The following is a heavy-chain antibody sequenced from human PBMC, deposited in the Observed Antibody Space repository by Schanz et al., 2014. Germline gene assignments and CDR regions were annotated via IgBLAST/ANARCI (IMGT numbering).Heavy chain of an antibody. CDR2: INWSDGGST. CDR1: GFTFENYA. Sequence: EVQLVESGGGVVRPGGSLRLSCAASGFTFENYALTWVRQVPGKGLEWVSRINWSDGGSTGYADSVRGRFTISRDNAKNSLYLEMNTLRAEDTAVYYCARKMKLGVYGGKGHDSLDIWSRGTMDTSSP. V-gene: IGHV3-20*04. CDR3: ARKMKLGVYGGKGHDSLDI. J-gene: IGHJ3*02. D-gene: IGHD4-17*01.